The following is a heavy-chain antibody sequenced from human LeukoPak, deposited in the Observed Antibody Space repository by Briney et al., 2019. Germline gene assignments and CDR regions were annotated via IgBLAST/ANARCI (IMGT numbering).Heavy chain of an antibody. CDR2: ISYDGSNK. Sequence: GGSLRLSCAASGFTFSSYAMHWVRQAPGKGLEWVAVISYDGSNKYYADSVKGRFTISRDNSKNTLYLQMNSLRAEDTAVYYCARDPNYYGSGNDAFDIWGQGTMVTVSS. CDR1: GFTFSSYA. D-gene: IGHD3-10*01. V-gene: IGHV3-30-3*01. CDR3: ARDPNYYGSGNDAFDI. J-gene: IGHJ3*02.